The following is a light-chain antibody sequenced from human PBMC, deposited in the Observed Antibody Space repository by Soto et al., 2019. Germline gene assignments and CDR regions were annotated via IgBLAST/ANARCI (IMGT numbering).Light chain of an antibody. V-gene: IGLV1-51*02. J-gene: IGLJ1*01. Sequence: QSVLTQPPSVSAAPGQKVTISCSGSSSNIGNNYVSWYQQLPGTAPKLLIYENNKRPSGIPDRFSGSKSGTSATLGITGLQTGDDADYDCGTWDSSLSAGIFGTGTQLTVL. CDR2: ENN. CDR1: SSNIGNNY. CDR3: GTWDSSLSAGI.